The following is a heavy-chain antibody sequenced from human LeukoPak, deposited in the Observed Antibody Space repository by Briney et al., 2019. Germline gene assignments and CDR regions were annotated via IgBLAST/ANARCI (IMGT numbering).Heavy chain of an antibody. CDR2: ISAYNGNT. CDR1: GYTFTSYG. Sequence: ASVKVSCKASGYTFTSYGISWVRQAPGQGLEWMGWISAYNGNTNYAQKLQGRVTMTTDTSTSTAYMELRSLRSDDTAVYYCARARDPYYDSSNYYYYYYMDVWGKGTTVTVSS. CDR3: ARARDPYYDSSNYYYYYYMDV. D-gene: IGHD3-22*01. J-gene: IGHJ6*03. V-gene: IGHV1-18*01.